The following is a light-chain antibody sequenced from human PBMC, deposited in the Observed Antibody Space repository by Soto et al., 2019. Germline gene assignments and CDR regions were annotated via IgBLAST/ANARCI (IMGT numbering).Light chain of an antibody. Sequence: ELTQPPSVSVSPGQTASITCSGDNVGGKYVFWYQQRPGQSPVLVIYQDTKRPSGIPERFSGSNSGNTATLTLSGTQTMDEADYYCQVWDGRDAVFGGGTKVTVL. V-gene: IGLV3-1*01. J-gene: IGLJ2*01. CDR1: NVGGKY. CDR2: QDT. CDR3: QVWDGRDAV.